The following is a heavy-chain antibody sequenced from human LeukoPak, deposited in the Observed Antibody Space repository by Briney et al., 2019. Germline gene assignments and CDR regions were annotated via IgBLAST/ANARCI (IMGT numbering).Heavy chain of an antibody. V-gene: IGHV3-23*01. Sequence: GGSLRLSCAAAGFTFSSYAMSWVRQAPGKGLEWISSISGSGGSTYYADSVKGRFTISRDNSKNTLYLQMNSLRAEDTAVYYCAKVLHSYGYFDYWGQGTLVTVSS. CDR2: ISGSGGST. CDR3: AKVLHSYGYFDY. CDR1: GFTFSSYA. D-gene: IGHD5-18*01. J-gene: IGHJ4*02.